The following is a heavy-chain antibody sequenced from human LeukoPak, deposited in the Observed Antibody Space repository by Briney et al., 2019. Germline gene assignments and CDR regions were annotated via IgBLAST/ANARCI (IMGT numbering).Heavy chain of an antibody. D-gene: IGHD2-15*01. CDR3: ARDVVVVAIGAFDI. CDR1: GGTFISYA. CDR2: IIPIFGKA. V-gene: IGHV1-69*13. Sequence: SVKVSCKASGGTFISYAISWVRQAPGQGLEWMGGIIPIFGKANYAQKFQGRVTITADESTSTAYMELSSLRSEDTAVYYCARDVVVVAIGAFDIWGQGTMVTVSS. J-gene: IGHJ3*02.